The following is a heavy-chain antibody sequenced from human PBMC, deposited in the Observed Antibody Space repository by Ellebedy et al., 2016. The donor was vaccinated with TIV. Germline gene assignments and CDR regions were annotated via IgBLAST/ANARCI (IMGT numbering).Heavy chain of an antibody. V-gene: IGHV3-66*01. CDR2: IQGGNT. CDR3: ANRGY. D-gene: IGHD5-24*01. Sequence: GESLKISCAASGVSVSSDFMIWVRQAPGKGLEWVSMIQGGNTFYADSLRDRFTAFRDTSKTILYLQMNTLRVEDTALYYCANRGYWGQGTLVSVSS. J-gene: IGHJ4*02. CDR1: GVSVSSDF.